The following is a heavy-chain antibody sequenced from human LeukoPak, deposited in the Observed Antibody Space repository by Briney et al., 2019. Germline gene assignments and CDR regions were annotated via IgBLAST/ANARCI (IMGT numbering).Heavy chain of an antibody. J-gene: IGHJ4*02. V-gene: IGHV4-61*08. Sequence: SETLSLTCTLSGASFRSDGQYWGWIRQTPGMGLEWIGDVFYNGKTNYNPSLKSLVTISLDTSRSQFSLRLTSVTAADTGVYYCARIFDIWGRGTLVTVSS. CDR2: VFYNGKT. CDR3: ARIFDI. CDR1: GASFRSDGQY.